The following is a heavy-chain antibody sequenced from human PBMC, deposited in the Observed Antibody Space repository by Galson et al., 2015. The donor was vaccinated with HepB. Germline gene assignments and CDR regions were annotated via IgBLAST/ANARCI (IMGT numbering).Heavy chain of an antibody. CDR2: IRSKAHGGTT. V-gene: IGHV3-49*03. CDR1: KFTFGDYT. D-gene: IGHD5-12*01. Sequence: SLRLSCAGSKFTFGDYTMSWFRQAPGKGLEWVGSIRSKAHGGTTEYVASVKGRFTISRHVSKSVAYLQMNGLTTEDTAMYYCAGDRKGGYGPFDYWGQGTLVTVSS. CDR3: AGDRKGGYGPFDY. J-gene: IGHJ4*02.